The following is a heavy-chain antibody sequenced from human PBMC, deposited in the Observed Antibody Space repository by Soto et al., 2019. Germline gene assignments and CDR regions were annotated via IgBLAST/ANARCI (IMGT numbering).Heavy chain of an antibody. V-gene: IGHV3-49*04. CDR3: TRYYYESSGYYVY. J-gene: IGHJ4*02. CDR2: IRSEANGGTT. CDR1: GFTFSSYS. Sequence: PGGSLRLSCAASGFTFSSYSMNWVRQAPGKGLEWVGVIRSEANGGTTDYAASVKGRITISRDDSKSIAYMEINSLQTEDTAVYYCTRYYYESSGYYVYWGQGALVTVSS. D-gene: IGHD3-22*01.